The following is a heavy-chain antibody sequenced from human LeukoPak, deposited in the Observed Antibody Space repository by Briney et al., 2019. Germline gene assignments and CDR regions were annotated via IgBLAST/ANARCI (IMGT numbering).Heavy chain of an antibody. V-gene: IGHV3-48*03. J-gene: IGHJ5*02. CDR3: AREDIVVAPAAIENWFDP. Sequence: QPGGSLRLSCAASGFTFSSYEMNWVRQAPGKGLEWVSYISSSGSTIYYADSVKGRFTISRDNAKNSLYLQMNSLRAEDTAVYYCAREDIVVAPAAIENWFDPWGQGTLVTVSS. CDR1: GFTFSSYE. D-gene: IGHD2-2*02. CDR2: ISSSGSTI.